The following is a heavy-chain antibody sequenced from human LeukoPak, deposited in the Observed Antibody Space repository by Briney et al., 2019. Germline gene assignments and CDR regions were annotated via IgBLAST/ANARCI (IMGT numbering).Heavy chain of an antibody. CDR3: ARAAYSGSYHSDY. J-gene: IGHJ4*02. CDR1: GGSISSNNW. V-gene: IGHV4-4*02. CDR2: IYHSGST. Sequence: SGTLSLTCAVSGGSISSNNWWSWVRQPPGKGLEWIGEIYHSGSTNYNPSLKSRVTISVDKSKNQFSLNLSSVTAADTAVYYCARAAYSGSYHSDYWGQGTLVTVSS. D-gene: IGHD1-26*01.